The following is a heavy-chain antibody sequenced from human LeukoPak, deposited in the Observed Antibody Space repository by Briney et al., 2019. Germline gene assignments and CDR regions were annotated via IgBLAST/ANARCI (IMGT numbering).Heavy chain of an antibody. J-gene: IGHJ4*02. CDR2: ISYDGSNK. CDR3: ARDAYSSGWYSDY. V-gene: IGHV3-30-3*01. Sequence: PGGSLRLSCAASGFTFSSYAMHWVRQAPGKGLEWVAVISYDGSNKYYADSVKGRFTISRDNSKNTLYLQMNSLRAEDTAVYYCARDAYSSGWYSDYWGQGTLVTVSS. CDR1: GFTFSSYA. D-gene: IGHD6-19*01.